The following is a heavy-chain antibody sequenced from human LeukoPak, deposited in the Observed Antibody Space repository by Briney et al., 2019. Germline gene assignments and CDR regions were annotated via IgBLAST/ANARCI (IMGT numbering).Heavy chain of an antibody. CDR2: ISYDGSNK. J-gene: IGHJ4*02. Sequence: GGSLRLSCAASGFTFSSYAMHWVRQAPGKGLEWVAVISYDGSNKYYADSVKGRFTISRDNSKNTLYLQMNSLRAEDTAVYYCAKAHEAWSGYSHFDYWGQGTLVTVSS. CDR3: AKAHEAWSGYSHFDY. CDR1: GFTFSSYA. V-gene: IGHV3-30*04. D-gene: IGHD3-3*01.